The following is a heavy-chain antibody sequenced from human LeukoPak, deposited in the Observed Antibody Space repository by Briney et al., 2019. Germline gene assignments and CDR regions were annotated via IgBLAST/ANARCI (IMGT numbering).Heavy chain of an antibody. J-gene: IGHJ6*02. D-gene: IGHD3-3*01. Sequence: PSQTLSLTCTVSGGSISSGSYYWSWIRQPAGKGLAWIGRIYTSGSTNYNPSLKSRVTISVDTSKNQFSLKLSSVTAADTAVYYCARDSLYDFWSGYFPQGMDVWGQGTTVTVSS. CDR3: ARDSLYDFWSGYFPQGMDV. CDR2: IYTSGST. CDR1: GGSISSGSYY. V-gene: IGHV4-61*02.